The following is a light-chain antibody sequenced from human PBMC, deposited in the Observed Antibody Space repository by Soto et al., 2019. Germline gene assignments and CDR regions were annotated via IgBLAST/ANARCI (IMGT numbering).Light chain of an antibody. CDR3: QQGSNWYT. Sequence: EIVLTQSPATLSLSPGDRATLSCRASQSVDRYLAWYQEKPGQAPRLLIYDTSDRATGIPDRFSGSGSGTDFTLTISSLEPEDFAVYYCQQGSNWYTFGPGTKLEIK. J-gene: IGKJ2*01. V-gene: IGKV3-11*01. CDR2: DTS. CDR1: QSVDRY.